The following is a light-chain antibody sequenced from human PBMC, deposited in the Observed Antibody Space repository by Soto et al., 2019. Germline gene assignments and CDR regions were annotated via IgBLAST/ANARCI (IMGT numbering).Light chain of an antibody. V-gene: IGKV3-11*01. CDR3: QQRSNRLT. J-gene: IGKJ4*01. CDR2: EAS. CDR1: QSVRNN. Sequence: EIVLTQSPATLSTSPGERATLSCRASQSVRNNLAWYQQKPGQAPRLLIYEASSRATGIPARFSGSGSGTDFTLTISSLEPEDFAVYYCQQRSNRLTFGGGTKVDIK.